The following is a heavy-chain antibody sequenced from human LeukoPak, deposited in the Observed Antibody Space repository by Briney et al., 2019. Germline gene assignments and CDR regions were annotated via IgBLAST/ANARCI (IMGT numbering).Heavy chain of an antibody. Sequence: PSETLSLTCIVSGGSISSSIYYWAWVRQPPGKGLEWIGTVFYNGATQYSPSLRSRVTISIDTSTNQFSLKLSSVTAADTAVYYCARDRRSSSRFDYWGQGTLVTVSS. J-gene: IGHJ4*02. D-gene: IGHD6-13*01. CDR3: ARDRRSSSRFDY. V-gene: IGHV4-39*07. CDR2: VFYNGAT. CDR1: GGSISSSIYY.